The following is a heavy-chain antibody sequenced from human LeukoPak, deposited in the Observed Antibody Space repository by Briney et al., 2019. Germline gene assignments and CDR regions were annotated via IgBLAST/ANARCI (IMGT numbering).Heavy chain of an antibody. CDR2: ISGSGGST. D-gene: IGHD4-17*01. CDR3: ARALKWESDYGDYVPYYYGMDV. CDR1: GFTFSSYA. V-gene: IGHV3-23*01. J-gene: IGHJ6*02. Sequence: GGSLRLSCAASGFTFSSYAMSWVRQAPGKGLEWVSAISGSGGSTYYADSVKGRFTISRDNSKNTLYLQMNSLRAGDTAVYYCARALKWESDYGDYVPYYYGMDVWGQGTTVTVSS.